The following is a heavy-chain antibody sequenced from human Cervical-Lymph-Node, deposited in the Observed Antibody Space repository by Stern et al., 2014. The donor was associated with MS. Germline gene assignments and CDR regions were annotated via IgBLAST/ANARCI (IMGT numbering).Heavy chain of an antibody. Sequence: VHLVESGAEVKKVGASVKVSCKTSGYRFTSDDINWVRQASGQGLEWMGWMNPDSGDTGYAQKFQGRLTITRDTSISTAYMELTTLRVEDTAVYYCTKAWDSWGQGTLVTVSS. V-gene: IGHV1-8*01. CDR3: TKAWDS. J-gene: IGHJ4*02. CDR1: GYRFTSDD. CDR2: MNPDSGDT.